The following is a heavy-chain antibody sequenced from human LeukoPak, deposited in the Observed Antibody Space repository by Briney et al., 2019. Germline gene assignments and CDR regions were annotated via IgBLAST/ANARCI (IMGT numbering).Heavy chain of an antibody. V-gene: IGHV1-2*02. CDR3: ARENIPAARFYYYYYMDV. CDR1: GYTFTGYY. J-gene: IGHJ6*03. Sequence: ASVEVSCKASGYTFTGYYMHWVRQAPGQGLEWMGWINPNSGGTNYAQKFQGRVTMTRDTSISTAYMELSRLRSDDTAVYYCARENIPAARFYYYYYMDVWGKGTTVTVSS. D-gene: IGHD2-2*01. CDR2: INPNSGGT.